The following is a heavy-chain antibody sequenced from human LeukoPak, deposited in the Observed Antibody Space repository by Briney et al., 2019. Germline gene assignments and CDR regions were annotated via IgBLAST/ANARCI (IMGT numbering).Heavy chain of an antibody. CDR3: ARDLGYCSSTSCFAAFDI. J-gene: IGHJ3*02. Sequence: ASVKVSCKASGYTFTGYYMHWVRQAPGQGLEWMGWINPNSGGTNYAQEFQGRVTMTRDTSISTAYMELSRLRSDDTAVYYCARDLGYCSSTSCFAAFDIWGQGTMVTVSS. D-gene: IGHD2-2*01. CDR2: INPNSGGT. V-gene: IGHV1-2*02. CDR1: GYTFTGYY.